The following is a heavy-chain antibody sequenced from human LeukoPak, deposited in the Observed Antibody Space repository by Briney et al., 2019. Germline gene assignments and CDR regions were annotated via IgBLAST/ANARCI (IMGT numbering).Heavy chain of an antibody. J-gene: IGHJ4*02. CDR1: GVSISSGGYY. CDR2: IYTSGST. V-gene: IGHV4-61*02. CDR3: VREAALTMTVLVLDY. D-gene: IGHD3-22*01. Sequence: PSETLSLTCTVSGVSISSGGYYWTWIRQPAGKGLEWIGRIYTSGSTSYNPSLESRVTISLDTSNNQFSLKLTSVTAADTAVYYCVREAALTMTVLVLDYWGQGALVTVSS.